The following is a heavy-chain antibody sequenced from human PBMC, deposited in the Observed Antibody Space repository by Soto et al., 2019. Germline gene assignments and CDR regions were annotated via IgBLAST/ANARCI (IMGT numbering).Heavy chain of an antibody. J-gene: IGHJ4*02. V-gene: IGHV2-5*01. D-gene: IGHD5-12*01. CDR2: IYYNDDR. CDR1: GFSFTTAGVA. CDR3: AHSDGGYEIIYFDF. Sequence: GPTLVNPTRTLTLTCTFSGFSFTTAGVAVGWIRQTPGGALEWLTLIYYNDDRRFSPSLKTRLTITGDTSKNQVVLSLTNVDPGDTATYFCAHSDGGYEIIYFDFWGQGIPVTVSS.